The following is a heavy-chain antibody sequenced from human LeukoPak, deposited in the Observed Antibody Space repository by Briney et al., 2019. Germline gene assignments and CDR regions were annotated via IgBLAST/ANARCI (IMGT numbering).Heavy chain of an antibody. CDR2: IYYSGST. D-gene: IGHD5-24*01. J-gene: IGHJ4*02. CDR1: GGSIRNYY. CDR3: ARGPADYNKLKPGDRDGYNYKSKRTPFDY. V-gene: IGHV4-59*12. Sequence: SETLSLTCTVSGGSIRNYYWSWIRQPPGKGLEWIGYIYYSGSTNYNPSLKSRVTISLDTSKNQFSLKLSSVTAADTAVYYCARGPADYNKLKPGDRDGYNYKSKRTPFDYWGQGTLVTVSS.